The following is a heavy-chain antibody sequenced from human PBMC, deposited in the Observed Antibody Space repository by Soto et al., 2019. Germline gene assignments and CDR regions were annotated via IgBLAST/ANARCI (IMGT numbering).Heavy chain of an antibody. CDR1: GGSISSYY. CDR3: ARRYDFWSGYLYYYYMDV. V-gene: IGHV4-59*08. J-gene: IGHJ6*03. CDR2: IYYSGST. D-gene: IGHD3-3*01. Sequence: SETLSLTCTVSGGSISSYYWSWIRQPPGKGLEWIGYIYYSGSTNYNPSLKSRVTISVDTSKNQFSLKLSSVTAADTAVYYCARRYDFWSGYLYYYYMDVWGKGTKVTVSS.